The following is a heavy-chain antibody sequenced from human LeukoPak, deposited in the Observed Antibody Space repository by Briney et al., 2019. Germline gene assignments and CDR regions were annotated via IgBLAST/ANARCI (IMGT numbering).Heavy chain of an antibody. CDR1: GYTFTGYY. CDR2: INPNSGGT. D-gene: IGHD3-10*01. V-gene: IGHV1-2*04. CDR3: ARDYYGSGSYYNRGFDY. Sequence: ASVKVSCKASGYTFTGYYMHWVRQAPGQGLEWMGWINPNSGGTNYAQKFQGWVTMTRDTSISTAYMELSRLRSDDTAVYYCARDYYGSGSYYNRGFDYWGQGTLVTVSS. J-gene: IGHJ4*02.